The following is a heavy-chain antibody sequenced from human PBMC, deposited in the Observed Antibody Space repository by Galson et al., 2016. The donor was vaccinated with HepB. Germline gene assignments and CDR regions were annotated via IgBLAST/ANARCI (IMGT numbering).Heavy chain of an antibody. CDR2: ISYDGSYK. CDR1: GFTFSRYG. D-gene: IGHD4-17*01. V-gene: IGHV3-30*03. Sequence: SLRLSCAASGFTFSRYGIHWVRQAQGKGLEWVAVISYDGSYKFSADSVRGRFTISRDNSEDTVYLQMNSLRAEDTAVYYCARDYIMMTVTWGPDYWGQVTLVSVSS. CDR3: ARDYIMMTVTWGPDY. J-gene: IGHJ4*02.